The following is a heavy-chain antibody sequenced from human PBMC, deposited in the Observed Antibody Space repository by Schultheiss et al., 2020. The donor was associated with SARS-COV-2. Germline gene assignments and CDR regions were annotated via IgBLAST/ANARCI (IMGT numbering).Heavy chain of an antibody. J-gene: IGHJ6*02. Sequence: GGSLRLSCADSGFRFIYDYMNWVLQAPGKGLVWVSRINSDGSSTYYADSVKGRFTISRDNSKNTLYLQMNSLRAEDTAIYYCAKYEIRTAGTRFYAMDVWGQGTTVTVSS. CDR1: GFRFIYDY. CDR3: AKYEIRTAGTRFYAMDV. D-gene: IGHD6-19*01. CDR2: INSDGSST. V-gene: IGHV3-74*01.